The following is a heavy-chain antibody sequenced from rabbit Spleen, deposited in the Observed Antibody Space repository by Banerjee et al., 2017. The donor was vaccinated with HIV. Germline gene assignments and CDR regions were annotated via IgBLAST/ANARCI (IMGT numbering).Heavy chain of an antibody. D-gene: IGHD1-1*01. J-gene: IGHJ4*01. CDR2: IYAGSSGST. CDR1: GFDFSNYY. CDR3: ARDLTSVIGWNFGW. V-gene: IGHV1S40*01. Sequence: QSVEESGGDLVKPGGTLTLTCTASGFDFSNYYMNWVRQAPGKGLEWIACIYAGSSGSTYYASWAKGRFTISKTSSTTVTLQLNSLTAADTATYFCARDLTSVIGWNFGWWGPGTLVTVS.